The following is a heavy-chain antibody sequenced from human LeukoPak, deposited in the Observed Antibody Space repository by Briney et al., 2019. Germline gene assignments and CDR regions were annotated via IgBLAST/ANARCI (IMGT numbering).Heavy chain of an antibody. Sequence: GGSLRLSCAASGFTFSSYWMHWVRQAPGKGLVWVSRINSDGSSTSYADSVKGRFTISRDNAKNTLYLQMNSLRAEDTAVYYCAKSDEDTEFDYWGQGTLVTVSS. V-gene: IGHV3-74*01. J-gene: IGHJ4*02. D-gene: IGHD5-18*01. CDR1: GFTFSSYW. CDR3: AKSDEDTEFDY. CDR2: INSDGSST.